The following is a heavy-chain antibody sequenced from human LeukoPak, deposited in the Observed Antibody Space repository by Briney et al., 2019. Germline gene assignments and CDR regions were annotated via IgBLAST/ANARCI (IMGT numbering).Heavy chain of an antibody. CDR1: GLTVSTNY. D-gene: IGHD3-22*01. CDR3: ARAGLDSSGQHPHDY. J-gene: IGHJ4*02. CDR2: IYSGGNT. Sequence: GGSLRLSCAASGLTVSTNYMSWVRQAPGKGLEWVSVIYSGGNTAYADSVKGRFTISRDNSKNTLSLQMNSLGVEDTAVYYCARAGLDSSGQHPHDYWGQGTLVTVSS. V-gene: IGHV3-66*02.